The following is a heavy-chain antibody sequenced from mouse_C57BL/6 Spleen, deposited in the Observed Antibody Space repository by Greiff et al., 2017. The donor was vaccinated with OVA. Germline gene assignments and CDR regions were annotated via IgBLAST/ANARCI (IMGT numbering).Heavy chain of an antibody. CDR3: SKQVYDDDGSYAMDY. D-gene: IGHD2-4*01. V-gene: IGHV2-9*01. J-gene: IGHJ4*01. CDR1: GFSLTSYG. CDR2: IRGGGGT. Sequence: QVQLKESGPGLVAPSQSLSITCTVSGFSLTSYGVDWVRQPSGKGLEWLGVIRGGGGTNYNYPLMYRLSISTDNSKSHIFLKMNRLQTDDTAMYYWSKQVYDDDGSYAMDYWGQGTSVTVSS.